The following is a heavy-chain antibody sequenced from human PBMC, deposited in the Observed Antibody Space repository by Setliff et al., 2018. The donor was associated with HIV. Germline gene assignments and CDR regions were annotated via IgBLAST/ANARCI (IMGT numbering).Heavy chain of an antibody. Sequence: ASVKVSCKASGYTFTNYAISWVRQAPGQGLEWMGWIGTYIGNSNYAQKFQGRVTMTTDTSTNTAYMELRSLRSDDTAVYYCARGSRELVHWGQGTLVTVSS. CDR1: GYTFTNYA. J-gene: IGHJ4*02. D-gene: IGHD1-26*01. V-gene: IGHV1-18*01. CDR2: IGTYIGNS. CDR3: ARGSRELVH.